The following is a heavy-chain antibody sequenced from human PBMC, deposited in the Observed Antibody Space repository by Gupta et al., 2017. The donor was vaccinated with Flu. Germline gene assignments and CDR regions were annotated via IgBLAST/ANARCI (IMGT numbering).Heavy chain of an antibody. J-gene: IGHJ5*02. CDR3: AKKAKNTSWAWFDP. CDR2: IYTSGTT. D-gene: IGHD5-12*01. CDR1: GDSVTNSY. V-gene: IGHV4-4*07. Sequence: QVHLQESGPGLVKPSETLSVTCTVSGDSVTNSYWSWIRQPAGKGLEWIGRIYTSGTTIYNPSFQGRVSMSVDRSNNLLFLQLMSVTAADTAVYYCAKKAKNTSWAWFDPWGQGTLGSVSS.